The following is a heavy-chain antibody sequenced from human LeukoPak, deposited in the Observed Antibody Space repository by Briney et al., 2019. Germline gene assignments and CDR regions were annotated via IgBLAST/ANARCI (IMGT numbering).Heavy chain of an antibody. CDR3: ARHRYSGYLDDY. CDR1: GGSINSYY. J-gene: IGHJ4*02. CDR2: IYYSGST. V-gene: IGHV4-59*01. Sequence: SETLSLTCTVSGGSINSYYWSWIRQPPGKGLEWIGYIYYSGSTNYNPSLKSRVTISVDTSKNQFSLKLTSVTAADTAVYYCARHRYSGYLDDYWGQGTLVTVSS. D-gene: IGHD5-12*01.